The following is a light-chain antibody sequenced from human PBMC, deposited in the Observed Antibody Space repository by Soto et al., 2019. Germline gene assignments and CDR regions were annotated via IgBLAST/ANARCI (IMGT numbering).Light chain of an antibody. CDR3: CSYTASDIWV. CDR1: NSDVGGYNF. J-gene: IGLJ3*02. V-gene: IGLV2-11*01. CDR2: AVS. Sequence: QSALTQPRSVSGSPGQSVTISCTGTNSDVGGYNFFSWYQQLPGKAPKLMISAVSQRPSGVPDRFSGSKSGNTASLTISGLQADDEADYFCCSYTASDIWVFGGGTKVTVL.